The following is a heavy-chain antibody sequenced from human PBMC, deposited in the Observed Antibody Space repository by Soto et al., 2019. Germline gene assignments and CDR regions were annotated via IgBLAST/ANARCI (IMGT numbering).Heavy chain of an antibody. V-gene: IGHV4-31*03. CDR1: GGSISSGGYY. D-gene: IGHD3-16*02. CDR2: IYYSGST. Sequence: PSETLSLTCTVSGGSISSGGYYWSWIRQHPGKGLEWIGYIYYSGSTYYNPSLKSRVTISVDTSKNQFSLMLSSVTAADTAVYYCARVTDDYVWGSYRYTAPRGYFQHWGQGTLVTVSS. CDR3: ARVTDDYVWGSYRYTAPRGYFQH. J-gene: IGHJ1*01.